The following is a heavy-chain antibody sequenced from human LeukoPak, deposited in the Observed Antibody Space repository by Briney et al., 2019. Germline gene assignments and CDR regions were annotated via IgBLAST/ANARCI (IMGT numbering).Heavy chain of an antibody. D-gene: IGHD4-17*01. CDR2: IYHSGST. Sequence: SETLSLTCTVSGYSISSGYYWGWIRQPPGKGLEWIGSIYHSGSTYYNPSLKSRVTISVDTSKNQFSLKLSSVTAADTAVYYCARNGYYSADNWGLGTLVTVSS. CDR1: GYSISSGYY. CDR3: ARNGYYSADN. V-gene: IGHV4-38-2*02. J-gene: IGHJ4*02.